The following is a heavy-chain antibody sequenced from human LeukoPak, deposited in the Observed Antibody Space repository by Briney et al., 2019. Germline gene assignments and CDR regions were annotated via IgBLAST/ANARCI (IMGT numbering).Heavy chain of an antibody. CDR2: VDHSGGT. Sequence: SETLSLTCSVSGGSINVFYWSWIRQPPGKGLEWIGYVDHSGGTNYNPSLKSRVTISVDTSKNQFSLKLSSVTAADTAVYYCARVGRTVTVDYWGQGTLVTVSS. CDR1: GGSINVFY. J-gene: IGHJ4*02. CDR3: ARVGRTVTVDY. D-gene: IGHD4-17*01. V-gene: IGHV4-59*08.